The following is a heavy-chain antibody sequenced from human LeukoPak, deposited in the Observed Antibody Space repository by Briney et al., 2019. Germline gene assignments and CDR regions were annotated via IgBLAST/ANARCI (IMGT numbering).Heavy chain of an antibody. CDR1: GGSFSGYY. V-gene: IGHV4-34*01. CDR2: INHSGST. CDR3: ARVAYYYDSSGYYYNWFDP. D-gene: IGHD3-22*01. J-gene: IGHJ5*02. Sequence: KSSETLSLTCAVYGGSFSGYYWSWIRQPPGKGLEWIGEINHSGSTKYNPSLKSRVTISVDTSKNQFSLKLSSVTAADTAVYYCARVAYYYDSSGYYYNWFDPWGQGTLVTVSS.